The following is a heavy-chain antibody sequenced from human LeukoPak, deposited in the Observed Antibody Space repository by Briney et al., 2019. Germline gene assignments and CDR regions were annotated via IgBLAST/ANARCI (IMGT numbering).Heavy chain of an antibody. CDR2: ISGSGGST. Sequence: GGSLRLSCAASRFTFSTYGMSWVRQAPGKGLEWVSSISGSGGSTNYADSVKGRFTISRDNSKNTLYLQMNSLRDEDTAVYYCAKSSYYDSSGYYREYYFDFWGQGALVTVSS. CDR1: RFTFSTYG. V-gene: IGHV3-23*01. CDR3: AKSSYYDSSGYYREYYFDF. D-gene: IGHD3-22*01. J-gene: IGHJ4*02.